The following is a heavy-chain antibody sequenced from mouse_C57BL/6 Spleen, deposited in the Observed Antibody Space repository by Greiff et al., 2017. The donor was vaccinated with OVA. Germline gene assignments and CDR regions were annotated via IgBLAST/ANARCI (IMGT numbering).Heavy chain of an antibody. V-gene: IGHV1-9*01. J-gene: IGHJ2*01. CDR3: ARRRITTVVATSFDY. CDR1: GYTFTGYW. CDR2: ILPGSGST. Sequence: QVQLKQSGAELMKPGASVKLSCKATGYTFTGYWIEWVKQRPGHGLEWIGEILPGSGSTNYNEKFKGKATFTADTSSNTAYMQLSSLTTEDSAIYYCARRRITTVVATSFDYWGQGTTLTVSS. D-gene: IGHD1-1*01.